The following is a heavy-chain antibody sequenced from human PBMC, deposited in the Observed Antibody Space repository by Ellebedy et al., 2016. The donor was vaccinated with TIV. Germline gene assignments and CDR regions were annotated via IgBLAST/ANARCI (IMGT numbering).Heavy chain of an antibody. CDR1: GFTFSIHA. CDR2: ACGSDGST. CDR3: AKRGDCSANSCLLRD. Sequence: PGGSLRLSCAASGFTFSIHAMGWVRQAPGKVLEWVSSACGSDGSTFYAESVRGRFTIFRENAKNTLYLQMNSLRAEDTAVYYCAKRGDCSANSCLLRDWGQGTLVTVSS. D-gene: IGHD2-2*01. J-gene: IGHJ1*01. V-gene: IGHV3-23*01.